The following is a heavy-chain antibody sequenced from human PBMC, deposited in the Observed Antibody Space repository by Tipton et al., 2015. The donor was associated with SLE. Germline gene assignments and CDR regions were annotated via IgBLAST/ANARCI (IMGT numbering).Heavy chain of an antibody. Sequence: GLVKPSETLSLTCTVSGGSISSSSYYWGWIRQPPGKGLEWIGSIYYSGSTYYNPSLKSRVTISVDTSKNQFSLKLSSVTAADTAVYYCARDPSRYSGSQSPVDYWGQGTLVTVSS. CDR2: IYYSGST. CDR3: ARDPSRYSGSQSPVDY. V-gene: IGHV4-39*07. J-gene: IGHJ4*02. D-gene: IGHD1-26*01. CDR1: GGSISSSSYY.